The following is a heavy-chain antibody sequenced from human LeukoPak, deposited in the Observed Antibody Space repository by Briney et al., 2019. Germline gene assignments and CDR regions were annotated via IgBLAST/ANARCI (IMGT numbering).Heavy chain of an antibody. CDR2: INIDERIT. D-gene: IGHD5-18*01. CDR1: GFSFSTQR. V-gene: IGHV3-74*01. J-gene: IGHJ4*02. Sequence: GGSLRLSCAASGFSFSTQRMHWVRQAPGKGLVWVSYINIDERITGYADSVKGRFTISRDNSKNTLYLQMNSLRAEDTAVYYCAKDRGYSYGYGLDYWGQGTLVTVSS. CDR3: AKDRGYSYGYGLDY.